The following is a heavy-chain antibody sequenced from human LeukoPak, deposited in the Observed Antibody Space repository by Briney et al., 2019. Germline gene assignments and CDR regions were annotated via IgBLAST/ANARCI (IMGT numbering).Heavy chain of an antibody. V-gene: IGHV1-2*02. CDR2: INPKTGGT. J-gene: IGHJ4*02. D-gene: IGHD1-14*01. CDR1: GYTFTGYY. Sequence: ASVKVSCKASGYTFTGYYMHWVRQAPGQGLEWMGWINPKTGGTSYAQKFQGRVTMTRETSISTVNMELSRLTSDDTAVYYCARATAENDHWGQGTLVTVSS. CDR3: ARATAENDH.